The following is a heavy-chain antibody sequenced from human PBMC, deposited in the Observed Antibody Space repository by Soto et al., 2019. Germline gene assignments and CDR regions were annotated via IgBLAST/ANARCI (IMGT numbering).Heavy chain of an antibody. CDR3: ARMVYAIPYYYYGMDV. J-gene: IGHJ6*02. V-gene: IGHV1-69*13. D-gene: IGHD2-8*01. Sequence: GASVKVSCKASGGTFSSYAISWVRQAPGQGLEWMGGIIPIFGTANYAQKFQGRVTITADESTSTAYMELSSLRSEDTAVYYCARMVYAIPYYYYGMDVWGQGTTVTVSS. CDR2: IIPIFGTA. CDR1: GGTFSSYA.